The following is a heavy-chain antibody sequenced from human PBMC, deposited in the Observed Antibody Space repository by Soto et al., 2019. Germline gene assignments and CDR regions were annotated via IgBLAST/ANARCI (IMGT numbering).Heavy chain of an antibody. J-gene: IGHJ6*02. D-gene: IGHD5-12*01. V-gene: IGHV1-69*12. CDR1: GGTFSSYA. Sequence: QVQLVQSGAEVKKPGSSVKVSCKASGGTFSSYAISWVRQAPGQGLEWMGGIIPIFGTANYAQKFQGRVTITADESTSTAYMALSSLRSEDTAVYYCHWSGYDSFCYYYGIDVWGQWTTVTVSS. CDR2: IIPIFGTA. CDR3: HWSGYDSFCYYYGIDV.